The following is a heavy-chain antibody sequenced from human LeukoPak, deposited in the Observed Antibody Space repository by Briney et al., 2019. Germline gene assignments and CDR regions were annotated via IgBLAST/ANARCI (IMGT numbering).Heavy chain of an antibody. CDR1: GFTFSSYW. J-gene: IGHJ6*03. CDR2: IKQDGSEK. Sequence: GGSLRLSCAASGFTFSSYWMSWVRQAPGKGLEWVANIKQDGSEKYYVDSVKGRFTISRDNAKNSLYLQMNSLRAEDTAVYYCARIGVPNSGYDPYYYFYYIDVWGKGTTVTISS. D-gene: IGHD5-12*01. CDR3: ARIGVPNSGYDPYYYFYYIDV. V-gene: IGHV3-7*01.